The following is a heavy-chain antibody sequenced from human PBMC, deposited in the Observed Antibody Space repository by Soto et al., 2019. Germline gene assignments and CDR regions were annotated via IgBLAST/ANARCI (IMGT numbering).Heavy chain of an antibody. Sequence: LSLTCTVSGGSISSNYWTCIRQPPGKGLEWIGYVYNSGSTNYNPSLKSRVTISEDTSKSQFSLKVNSMTAADTAVYYCARYRREAVAGYTLDNWGQGILVTVSS. CDR3: ARYRREAVAGYTLDN. V-gene: IGHV4-59*01. CDR1: GGSISSNY. CDR2: VYNSGST. D-gene: IGHD6-13*01. J-gene: IGHJ4*02.